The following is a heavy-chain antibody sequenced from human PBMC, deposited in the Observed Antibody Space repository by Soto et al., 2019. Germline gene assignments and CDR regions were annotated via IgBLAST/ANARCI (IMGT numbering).Heavy chain of an antibody. V-gene: IGHV4-59*01. CDR3: ARDGSSWGWFDP. J-gene: IGHJ5*02. CDR1: GGSIRSYY. D-gene: IGHD6-13*01. Sequence: SETLSLTCTVSGGSIRSYYWNWIRQPPGKGLEWIGYIYYSGSTNYNPSLKSRVTMSVDTSKNQYSLKLSSVTAADTAVYYCARDGSSWGWFDPWGQGTLVTVSS. CDR2: IYYSGST.